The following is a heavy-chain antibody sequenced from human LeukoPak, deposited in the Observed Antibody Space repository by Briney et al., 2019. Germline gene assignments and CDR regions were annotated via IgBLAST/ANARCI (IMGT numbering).Heavy chain of an antibody. D-gene: IGHD3-9*01. V-gene: IGHV3-30-3*01. CDR3: ARDGPPLLVTYPNWYFDL. J-gene: IGHJ2*01. CDR2: ISYDGSNK. CDR1: GFTFSSYA. Sequence: GGSLRLSCGASGFTFSSYAMHWVRQAPGKGLEWVAVISYDGSNKYYADSVKGRFTISRDNSKNTLSLQMNSLRAEDTAVYYCARDGPPLLVTYPNWYFDLWGRGTLVTVSS.